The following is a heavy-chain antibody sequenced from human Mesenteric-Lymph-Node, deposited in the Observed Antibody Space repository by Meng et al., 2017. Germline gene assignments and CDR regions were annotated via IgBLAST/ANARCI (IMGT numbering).Heavy chain of an antibody. V-gene: IGHV4-39*01. D-gene: IGHD3-10*01. CDR3: ARRVFYGSANFDY. CDR1: GGSIRSSSYY. Sequence: QLQLQESGPGLVKPSETLSLTCTVSGGSIRSSSYYWGWFRQPPGKGLEYIGSIFYSGNTYYNPSLKSRVTISIDTSENQFSLKLSSVTAADTAVYYCARRVFYGSANFDYWGQGTLVTVSS. J-gene: IGHJ4*02. CDR2: IFYSGNT.